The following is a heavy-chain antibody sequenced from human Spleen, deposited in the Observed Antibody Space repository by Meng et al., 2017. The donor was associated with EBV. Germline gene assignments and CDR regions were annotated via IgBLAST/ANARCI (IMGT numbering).Heavy chain of an antibody. CDR2: VYWDDDK. CDR1: GFSLATTKMG. J-gene: IGHJ4*02. Sequence: ITLKESGPTLVKPTQTLTPTCNFSGFSLATTKMGVGWIRQPPGKALEWLALVYWDDDKRYNPSLKSRLTITKDNSKNQVVLTLTNLDPVDTATYFCAHIIAAMPFDYWGQGILVTVSS. V-gene: IGHV2-5*02. D-gene: IGHD6-25*01. CDR3: AHIIAAMPFDY.